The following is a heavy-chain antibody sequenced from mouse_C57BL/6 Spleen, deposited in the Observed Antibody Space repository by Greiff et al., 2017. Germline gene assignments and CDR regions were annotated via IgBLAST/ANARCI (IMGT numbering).Heavy chain of an antibody. CDR2: INYDGSST. CDR3: ARAVSYYDYDDYAMDY. D-gene: IGHD2-4*01. V-gene: IGHV5-16*01. CDR1: GFTFSDYY. Sequence: EVKLQESEGGLVQPGSSMKLSCTASGFTFSDYYMAWVRQVPEKGLEWVANINYDGSSTYYLDSLKSRFIISRANAKNILYLQMSSLKSEDTATYYCARAVSYYDYDDYAMDYWGQGTSVTVSS. J-gene: IGHJ4*01.